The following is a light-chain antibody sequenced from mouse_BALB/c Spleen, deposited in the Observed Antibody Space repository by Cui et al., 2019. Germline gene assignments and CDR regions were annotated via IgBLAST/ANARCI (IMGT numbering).Light chain of an antibody. CDR2: LTS. CDR1: SSVSY. Sequence: QIVLTTPPALMSAAPGEKVTMTCSASSSVSYMYWYQQKPRSSPKPWIYLTSNLASGVPARFSGSGSGTSYSLTSSSMEAEDAATYYCQQWSSNPPYTFGGGTKLEIK. CDR3: QQWSSNPPYT. V-gene: IGKV4-68*01. J-gene: IGKJ2*01.